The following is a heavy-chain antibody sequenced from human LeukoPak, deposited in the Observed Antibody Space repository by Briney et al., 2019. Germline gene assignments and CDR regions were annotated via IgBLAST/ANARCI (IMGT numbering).Heavy chain of an antibody. J-gene: IGHJ6*03. D-gene: IGHD1-1*01. CDR3: ARDMRWNRNYYYYMDV. CDR2: IIPIFGTA. V-gene: IGHV1-69*05. Sequence: GASVKVSCKASGGTFSSYAISWVRQAPGQGLEWMGGIIPIFGTANYAQKFQGRVTITTDESTSTAYMELSSLRSEDTAVYYCARDMRWNRNYYYYMDVWGKGTTVTVSS. CDR1: GGTFSSYA.